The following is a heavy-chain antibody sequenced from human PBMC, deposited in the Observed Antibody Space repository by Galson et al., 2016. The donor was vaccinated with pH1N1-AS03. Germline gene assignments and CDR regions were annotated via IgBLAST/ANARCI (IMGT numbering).Heavy chain of an antibody. CDR1: GFTFSGFG. Sequence: SLRLSCAASGFTFSGFGMHWVRQAPGKGLEWVTFIAFDANRQYYADSVRGRFTISRDNSKNTVYLQMNSLKSDDSAVYYCVKESLCEGGSGSSRALEAYDIWGQGTVVTVSS. D-gene: IGHD6-6*01. V-gene: IGHV3-30*19. CDR2: IAFDANRQ. J-gene: IGHJ3*02. CDR3: VKESLCEGGSGSSRALEAYDI.